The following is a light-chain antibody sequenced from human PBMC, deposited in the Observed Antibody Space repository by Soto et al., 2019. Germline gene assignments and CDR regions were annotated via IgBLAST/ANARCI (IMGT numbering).Light chain of an antibody. CDR1: RSNVGNNA. Sequence: QSVVTQPPSVSEAPRQRVTISCSGSRSNVGNNAVNWYQQFPGKAPKLLVYYDDLLPSGVSDRFSGSKSGTSASLAISGLQSEDEADSYCAVWDDSLNGPVFGGGTKLTVL. V-gene: IGLV1-36*01. J-gene: IGLJ2*01. CDR2: YDD. CDR3: AVWDDSLNGPV.